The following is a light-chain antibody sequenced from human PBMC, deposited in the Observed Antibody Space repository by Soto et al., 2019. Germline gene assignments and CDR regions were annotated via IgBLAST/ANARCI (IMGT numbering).Light chain of an antibody. J-gene: IGKJ3*01. Sequence: EIVVTQSPATLSLSPGERATLYCRASQSVGSNYLAWYQQKPGQAPRVLIYGASSRATGIPDRFSGSGSGADFTLTISRLEPEDFAVYYCQQYTTSPFTFGPGTKVDIK. CDR3: QQYTTSPFT. V-gene: IGKV3-20*01. CDR1: QSVGSNY. CDR2: GAS.